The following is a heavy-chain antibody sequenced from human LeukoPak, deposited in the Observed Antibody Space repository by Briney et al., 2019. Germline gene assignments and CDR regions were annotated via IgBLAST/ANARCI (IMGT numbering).Heavy chain of an antibody. J-gene: IGHJ6*02. Sequence: GRSLRLSCAASGFTFSSYGMRWVRQAPGKGLEWVAVISYDGSNKYYADSVKGRFTISRDNSKNTLYLQMNSLRAEDTAVYYCARGVVIPWYGMDVWGQGTTVTVSS. CDR3: ARGVVIPWYGMDV. CDR2: ISYDGSNK. D-gene: IGHD3-3*01. CDR1: GFTFSSYG. V-gene: IGHV3-30*03.